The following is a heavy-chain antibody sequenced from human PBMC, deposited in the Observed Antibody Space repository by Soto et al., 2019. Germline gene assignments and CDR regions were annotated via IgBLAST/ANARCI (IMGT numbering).Heavy chain of an antibody. CDR3: ARRERYYGSPGWFDP. D-gene: IGHD3-10*01. CDR2: VYYNENT. Sequence: SATLSITCSVSGASINNFAYYWGWIRQPPGKGLEWIGTVYYNENTYYNPSLRSRVAISVDTAKNQFSLNLRSVTAADTAVYFCARRERYYGSPGWFDPWGQGTLVTVSS. V-gene: IGHV4-39*01. J-gene: IGHJ5*01. CDR1: GASINNFAYY.